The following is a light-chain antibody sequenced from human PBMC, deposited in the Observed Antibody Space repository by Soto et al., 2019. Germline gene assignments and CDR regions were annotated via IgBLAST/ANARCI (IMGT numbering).Light chain of an antibody. CDR1: GSNIGRNS. Sequence: QSVLTQPPSTSGTHGQRVTIPCSGSGSNIGRNSVTWYQRLPGTAPKLLVYRNNQRPSGVPERFSGSKSGTSASLAISDLQSEDEADYYCATWDDSLSGVEFGGGTKLTVL. CDR3: ATWDDSLSGVE. J-gene: IGLJ3*02. CDR2: RNN. V-gene: IGLV1-44*01.